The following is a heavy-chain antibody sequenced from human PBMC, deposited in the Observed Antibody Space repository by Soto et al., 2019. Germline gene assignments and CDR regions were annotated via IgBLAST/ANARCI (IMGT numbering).Heavy chain of an antibody. CDR2: ISYDGSNK. J-gene: IGHJ6*02. Sequence: QVQLVESGGGVVQPGRSLRLSCAASGFTFSSYGMHWVRQAPGKGLEWVAVISYDGSNKYYADSVKGRFTISRDNSKNPLYMPKKSLRGEDKAVYFPSKSFEVAAACTVLECYYYGMDVWGQGTTVTVSS. CDR3: SKSFEVAAACTVLECYYYGMDV. D-gene: IGHD6-13*01. CDR1: GFTFSSYG. V-gene: IGHV3-30*18.